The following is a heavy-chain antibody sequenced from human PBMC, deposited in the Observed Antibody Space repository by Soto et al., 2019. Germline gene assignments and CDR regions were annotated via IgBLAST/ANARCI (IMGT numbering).Heavy chain of an antibody. CDR3: ARERAPLRSRDNWFDP. CDR2: IYYSGTT. CDR1: GGSISSGGYY. D-gene: IGHD3-3*01. Sequence: SETLSLTCTVSGGSISSGGYYWSWIRQHPGKGLEWIGYIYYSGTTYYNPSLKSRVTISVDTSKNQFSLKLSSVTAADTAVYYCARERAPLRSRDNWFDPWGQGTLVTVSS. V-gene: IGHV4-31*03. J-gene: IGHJ5*02.